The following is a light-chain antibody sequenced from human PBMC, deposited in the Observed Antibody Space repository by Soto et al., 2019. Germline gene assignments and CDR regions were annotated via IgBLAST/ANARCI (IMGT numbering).Light chain of an antibody. CDR2: GAS. J-gene: IGKJ4*01. Sequence: EIVMTQSPATLSVSPGERASLSCRASQTVSSNLAWYQQKPGQAPRLLIYGASTRVTGIPARFSGSGSGTDFTLTISSLQSEDFAVYYCQQYNDWPPLTFGGGTKVEIK. CDR1: QTVSSN. CDR3: QQYNDWPPLT. V-gene: IGKV3-15*01.